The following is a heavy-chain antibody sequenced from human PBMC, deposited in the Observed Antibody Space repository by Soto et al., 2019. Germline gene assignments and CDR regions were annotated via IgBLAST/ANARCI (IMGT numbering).Heavy chain of an antibody. Sequence: SETLSLTCNVSGGSISTYYWSWIRQPPGKGLEWIGHIYYSGSTNYNPSLKSRVTISVDTSKRQFSLRLNSVTAADTAVYYCARDADSSGYLYYFDYWGQGTLVTVSS. CDR1: GGSISTYY. V-gene: IGHV4-59*12. J-gene: IGHJ4*02. CDR3: ARDADSSGYLYYFDY. D-gene: IGHD3-22*01. CDR2: IYYSGST.